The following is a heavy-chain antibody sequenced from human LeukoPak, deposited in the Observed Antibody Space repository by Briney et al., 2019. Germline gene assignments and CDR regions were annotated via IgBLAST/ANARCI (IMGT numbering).Heavy chain of an antibody. CDR1: GFTVNNKY. D-gene: IGHD3-22*01. J-gene: IGHJ3*02. V-gene: IGHV3-53*01. CDR3: ARGLFLSGYLDAFDI. Sequence: GGSLRLSCAASGFTVNNKYMTWVRQAPGKGLEWVSLIYNDGRTYFADSVKGRCTISRDNLKNVLYLQMNSLKVEDTALYYCARGLFLSGYLDAFDIWGQGTVVTVSS. CDR2: IYNDGRT.